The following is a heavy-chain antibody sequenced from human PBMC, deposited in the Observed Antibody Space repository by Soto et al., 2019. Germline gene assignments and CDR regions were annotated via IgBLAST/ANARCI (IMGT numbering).Heavy chain of an antibody. V-gene: IGHV5-51*01. J-gene: IGHJ4*02. CDR2: IYPGDSDT. D-gene: IGHD1-7*01. CDR3: ATVRRTTSFDY. CDR1: GYSFTSYW. Sequence: PGESLKISCKGPGYSFTSYWIGWVRQMPGKGLEWMGIIYPGDSDTRYSPSFQGQVTISADKSISTAYMELSSLRSEDTAVYYCATVRRTTSFDYWGQGTLVTGSS.